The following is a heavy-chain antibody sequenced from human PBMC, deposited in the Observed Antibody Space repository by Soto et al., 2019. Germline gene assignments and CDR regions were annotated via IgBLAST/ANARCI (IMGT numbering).Heavy chain of an antibody. CDR2: IYYSGST. Sequence: SETLSLTCTVSGGSISSSSYCWGWIRQPPGKGLEWIGSIYYSGSTYYNPSLKSRVTISVDTSKNQFSLKLSSVTAADTAVYYCARPHFTMVRGVRTYYFDYWGQGTLVTVSS. J-gene: IGHJ4*02. D-gene: IGHD3-10*01. V-gene: IGHV4-39*01. CDR1: GGSISSSSYC. CDR3: ARPHFTMVRGVRTYYFDY.